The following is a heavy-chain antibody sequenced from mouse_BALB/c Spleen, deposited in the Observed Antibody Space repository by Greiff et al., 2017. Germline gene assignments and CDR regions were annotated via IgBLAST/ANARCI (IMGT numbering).Heavy chain of an antibody. CDR2: IWSGGST. J-gene: IGHJ3*01. CDR1: GFSLTSYG. V-gene: IGHV2-2*02. D-gene: IGHD2-1*01. CDR3: ASHGNYIAY. Sequence: VQLQQSGPGLVQPSQSLSITCTVSGFSLTSYGVHWVRQSPGKGLEWLGVIWSGGSTDYNAAFISRLSISKDNSKSQVFFKMNSLQANDTAIYYCASHGNYIAYWGQGTLVTVSA.